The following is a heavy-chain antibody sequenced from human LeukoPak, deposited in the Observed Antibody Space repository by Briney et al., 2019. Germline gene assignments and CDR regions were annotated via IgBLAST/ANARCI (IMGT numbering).Heavy chain of an antibody. CDR3: ARETSIAAADTSTNWFDP. D-gene: IGHD6-13*01. Sequence: ASVKVSCKASGYTFTRYAMNWVRQAPGQGLEWMGWINTNTGNPTYAQGFTGRFVFSLDTSVSTAYQQISSLKAEDTAVYYCARETSIAAADTSTNWFDPWGQGTLVTVSS. CDR2: INTNTGNP. CDR1: GYTFTRYA. J-gene: IGHJ5*02. V-gene: IGHV7-4-1*02.